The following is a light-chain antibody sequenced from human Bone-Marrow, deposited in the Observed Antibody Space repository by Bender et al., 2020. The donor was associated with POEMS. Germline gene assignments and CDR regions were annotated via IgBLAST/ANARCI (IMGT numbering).Light chain of an antibody. CDR2: EVR. Sequence: QSVLTQPPSVSGSPGQSITISCTGTSSDIGGYNFVSWYQQHSGQAPKLLIYEVRYRPSGVSNRFSGSKSANMASLTISGLQPEDEAHYYCSSYTSTTPVVFGGGTKLTLL. CDR1: SSDIGGYNF. V-gene: IGLV2-14*01. J-gene: IGLJ2*01. CDR3: SSYTSTTPVV.